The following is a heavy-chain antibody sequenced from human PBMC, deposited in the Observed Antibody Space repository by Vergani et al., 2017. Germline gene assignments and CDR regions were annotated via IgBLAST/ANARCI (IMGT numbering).Heavy chain of an antibody. CDR1: GGTFSSYA. Sequence: QVQLVQSGAEVKKPGSSVKVSCKASGGTFSSYAISWVRQAPGQGLEWMGGIIPIFGTANYAQKFQGRVTITADESTSTGYMELSSLRSEDTAVYYCAGGGIAAASPYYYYYYMDVWGKGTTVTVSS. D-gene: IGHD6-13*01. CDR3: AGGGIAAASPYYYYYYMDV. V-gene: IGHV1-69*13. J-gene: IGHJ6*03. CDR2: IIPIFGTA.